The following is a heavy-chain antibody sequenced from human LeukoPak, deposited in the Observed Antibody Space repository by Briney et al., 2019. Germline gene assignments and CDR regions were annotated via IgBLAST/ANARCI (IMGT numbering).Heavy chain of an antibody. CDR3: AREFYEFCSSCGYNWFDP. Sequence: SETLSLTCTVSGGSISSYYWSWIRQPPGKGLEGIGYIYYSGSTNYNPSLKSRVTISVDTSKNQFSLKLSSVTAADTAVYYCAREFYEFCSSCGYNWFDPWGQGTLVTVSS. V-gene: IGHV4-59*01. CDR2: IYYSGST. J-gene: IGHJ5*02. CDR1: GGSISSYY. D-gene: IGHD6-13*01.